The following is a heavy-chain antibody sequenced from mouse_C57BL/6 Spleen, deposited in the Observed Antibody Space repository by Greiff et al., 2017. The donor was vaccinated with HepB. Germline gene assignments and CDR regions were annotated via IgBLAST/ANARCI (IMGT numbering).Heavy chain of an antibody. Sequence: QVQLQQPGAELVRPGSSVKLSCKASGYTFTSYWMHWVKQRPIQGLEWIGNIDPSDSETHYNQKFKDKATLTVDKSSSTAYMQLSSLTSEDSAVYYCAREDYYGSSYGFAYWGQGTLVTFSA. CDR1: GYTFTSYW. CDR3: AREDYYGSSYGFAY. V-gene: IGHV1-52*01. CDR2: IDPSDSET. J-gene: IGHJ3*01. D-gene: IGHD1-1*01.